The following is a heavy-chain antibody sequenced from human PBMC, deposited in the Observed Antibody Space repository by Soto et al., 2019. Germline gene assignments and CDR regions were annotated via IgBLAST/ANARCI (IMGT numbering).Heavy chain of an antibody. CDR1: GGSISSYY. V-gene: IGHV4-59*01. J-gene: IGHJ4*02. CDR2: VHYSGAT. Sequence: QLQLQESGPRLVKSSETLSLTCTVSGGSISSYYWRWIRQSPGRGLEWIGYVHYSGATNYNPSLTGRVAMSLDSSKKQFSLTLNSVTAADTAVYFCARGTALIYVDHPGAGYFDVWGQGILVTVSS. D-gene: IGHD3-9*01. CDR3: ARGTALIYVDHPGAGYFDV.